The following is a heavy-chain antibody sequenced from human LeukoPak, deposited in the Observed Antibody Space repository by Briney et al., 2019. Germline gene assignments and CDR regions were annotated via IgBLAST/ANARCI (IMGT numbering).Heavy chain of an antibody. CDR1: GGSFSGYY. CDR2: INHSGST. CDR3: AYYDFWSGYSGD. D-gene: IGHD3-3*01. Sequence: SETLSLTCAVYGGSFSGYYWSWLRHPPGKGREWIGEINHSGSTNYNPSLKRRVTISVDTSKNQFSLKLSSVTAADTAVYYCAYYDFWSGYSGDWGQGTMVTVSS. J-gene: IGHJ4*02. V-gene: IGHV4-34*01.